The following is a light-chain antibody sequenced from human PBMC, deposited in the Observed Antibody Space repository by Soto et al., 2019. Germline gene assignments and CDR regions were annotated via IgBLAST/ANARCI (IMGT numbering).Light chain of an antibody. V-gene: IGLV2-23*01. Sequence: QSALTQPASVSGSPGQSITFSCPGPTVDVGSYNLVSWYQQHPGKAPKLMIYEGSKRPSGVSNRFSGSKSGNTASLTISGLQAEDEADYYCCSYAGTLVVFGGGTQLTVL. CDR3: CSYAGTLVV. CDR2: EGS. CDR1: TVDVGSYNL. J-gene: IGLJ2*01.